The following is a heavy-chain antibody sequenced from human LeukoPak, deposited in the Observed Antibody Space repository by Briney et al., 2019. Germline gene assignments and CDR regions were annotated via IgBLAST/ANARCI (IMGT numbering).Heavy chain of an antibody. D-gene: IGHD1-14*01. CDR3: ASAPPVTTAVP. J-gene: IGHJ5*02. V-gene: IGHV4-38-2*02. CDR1: GYSISSGYY. CDR2: IYHSGST. Sequence: PSETLSLTCTVSGYSISSGYYWGWIRQPPGKGLEWIGSIYHSGSTYYNPSLKSRVTISVDTSKNQFSLKLSSVTAADTAVYYCASAPPVTTAVPWGQGILVTVSS.